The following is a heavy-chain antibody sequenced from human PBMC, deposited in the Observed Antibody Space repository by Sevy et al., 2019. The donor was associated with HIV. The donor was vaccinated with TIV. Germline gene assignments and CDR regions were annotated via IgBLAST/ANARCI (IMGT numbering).Heavy chain of an antibody. CDR1: GFTFSSYG. Sequence: GGSLRLSCEASGFTFSSYGIHWVRQAPGKGLEWVAVISYDGSKEYYGDSVKGRFTISRDNSKNTVSLQMNSLRAEDTAVYYCAKDIIQMGYYYDRRGYFGFDYWGQGTLVTVSS. CDR2: ISYDGSKE. V-gene: IGHV3-30*18. J-gene: IGHJ4*02. CDR3: AKDIIQMGYYYDRRGYFGFDY. D-gene: IGHD3-22*01.